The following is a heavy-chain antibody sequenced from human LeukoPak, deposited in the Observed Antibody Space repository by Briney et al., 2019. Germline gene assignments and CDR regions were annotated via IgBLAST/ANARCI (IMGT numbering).Heavy chain of an antibody. Sequence: PGGSLRLSCAASGFSFSNYAMSWVRQAPGKGLEWVSGLSGSDGSTDVSTYYADSVRGRFTISRDNSKNMLYLQMNSLRAEDTAIYYCAKGLRGERLADFDYWGQGTLVTVSS. V-gene: IGHV3-23*01. CDR1: GFSFSNYA. CDR2: LSGSDGSTDVST. D-gene: IGHD3-10*01. CDR3: AKGLRGERLADFDY. J-gene: IGHJ4*02.